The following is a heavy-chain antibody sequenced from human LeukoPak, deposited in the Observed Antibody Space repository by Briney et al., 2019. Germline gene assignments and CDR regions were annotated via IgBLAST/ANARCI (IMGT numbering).Heavy chain of an antibody. CDR2: IYCDDDK. J-gene: IGHJ4*02. V-gene: IGHV2-5*02. CDR3: AHRLTAAAGTATGFDY. CDR1: GFSLSTSGVG. Sequence: SGPTLVKPTQTLTLTCTFSGFSLSTSGVGVGWIRQPPGKALEWLPHIYCDDDKRYSPSLKSRLTITKDTSKNQVVLTMTNMDPVDTATYYCAHRLTAAAGTATGFDYWGQGTRVTVSS. D-gene: IGHD6-13*01.